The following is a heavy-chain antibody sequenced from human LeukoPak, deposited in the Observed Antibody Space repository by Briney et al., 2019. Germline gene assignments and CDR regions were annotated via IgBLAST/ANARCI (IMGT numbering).Heavy chain of an antibody. D-gene: IGHD1-1*01. V-gene: IGHV4-59*12. CDR3: ARARGQHPQKLYYFDY. Sequence: SETLSLTCTVSGGSISDKYWSWIRQPPGKGLEWIGYIYYSGSTNYNPSLKSRVTISVDTSKNQFSLKLSSATAADTAVYYCARARGQHPQKLYYFDYWGQGTLVTVSS. CDR2: IYYSGST. CDR1: GGSISDKY. J-gene: IGHJ4*02.